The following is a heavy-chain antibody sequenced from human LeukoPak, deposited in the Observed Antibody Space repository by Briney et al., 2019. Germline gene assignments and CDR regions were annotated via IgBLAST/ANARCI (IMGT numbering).Heavy chain of an antibody. CDR3: ARAGQSGFKYYYGSGGFSDY. CDR1: GGSISSYY. Sequence: SETLSLTCTVSGGSISSYYWSWIRQPAGKGLEWIGRIYTSGSTNYNPSLKSRVTISVDTSKNQFSLKLSSVTAADTAVYYCARAGQSGFKYYYGSGGFSDYWGQGTLVTVSS. V-gene: IGHV4-4*07. CDR2: IYTSGST. J-gene: IGHJ4*02. D-gene: IGHD3-10*01.